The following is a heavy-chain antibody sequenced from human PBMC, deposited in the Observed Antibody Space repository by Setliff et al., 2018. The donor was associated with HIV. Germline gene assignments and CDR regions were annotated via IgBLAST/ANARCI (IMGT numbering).Heavy chain of an antibody. V-gene: IGHV4-31*03. CDR3: ASGTRSSLNWFDP. CDR1: GGSINSGNNY. D-gene: IGHD6-13*01. J-gene: IGHJ5*02. Sequence: PSETLSLTCTVSGGSINSGNNYWSWIRQHPGKGLEWIGYIFSNGNTYYNPPLKSRVSLSVDTSNNQFSLKLSSVTAADTAVYYCASGTRSSLNWFDPWGQGTLVTVSS. CDR2: IFSNGNT.